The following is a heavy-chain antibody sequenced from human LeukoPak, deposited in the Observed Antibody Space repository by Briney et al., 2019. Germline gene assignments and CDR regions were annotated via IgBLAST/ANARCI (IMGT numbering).Heavy chain of an antibody. Sequence: ASVKVSCKASGYTFTGYYMHWVRQAPGQGLEWMGWINPSSGATTSAQNFQGRVTMTTDTSISAVYMELSRLTSDDTAVYYCARRGSYSDSWGQGALVTVSS. V-gene: IGHV1-2*02. CDR2: INPSSGAT. J-gene: IGHJ4*02. CDR1: GYTFTGYY. CDR3: ARRGSYSDS. D-gene: IGHD3-10*01.